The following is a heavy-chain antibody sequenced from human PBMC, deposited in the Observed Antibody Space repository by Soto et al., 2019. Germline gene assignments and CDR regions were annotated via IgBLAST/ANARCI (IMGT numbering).Heavy chain of an antibody. CDR1: GYTFTSYG. D-gene: IGHD1-1*01. CDR2: ISAHNDNT. J-gene: IGHJ4*02. CDR3: ARGRYGDY. V-gene: IGHV1-18*01. Sequence: QVHLVQSGAEVKKPGASVKVSCKCSGYTFTSYGITWVRQAPGQGLDWMGWISAHNDNTDYAQKLQGRVTVTRDTSTSTAYMEFGSGRSDDTAVYYCARGRYGDYWGQGALVTVSS.